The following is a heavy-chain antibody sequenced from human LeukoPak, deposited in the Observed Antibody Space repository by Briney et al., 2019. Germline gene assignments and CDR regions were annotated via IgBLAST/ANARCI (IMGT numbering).Heavy chain of an antibody. CDR1: GFTFSSYW. CDR3: ARDCENYYDSSGYYGGPVDY. CDR2: INSDGSST. J-gene: IGHJ4*02. D-gene: IGHD3-22*01. V-gene: IGHV3-74*01. Sequence: GGSLRLSCAASGFTFSSYWMHWVRQAPGKGLVWVSRINSDGSSTSYADSVKGRFTISRDNAKNTLYLQMNSLRAEDTAVYYCARDCENYYDSSGYYGGPVDYWGQGTLVTVSS.